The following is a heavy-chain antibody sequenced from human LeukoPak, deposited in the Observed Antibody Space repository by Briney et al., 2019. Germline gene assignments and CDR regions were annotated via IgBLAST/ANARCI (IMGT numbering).Heavy chain of an antibody. Sequence: GGSLRLSCAASGFTFSSYAMSWVRQAPGKGLEWVSGLSASGGLTYYSDSVKGRFTISRDNSKNTLYLQMNSLRAEDTAVYYCARGGEPDYWGQGTLVTVSS. CDR2: LSASGGLT. CDR1: GFTFSSYA. J-gene: IGHJ4*02. CDR3: ARGGEPDY. V-gene: IGHV3-23*01. D-gene: IGHD1-14*01.